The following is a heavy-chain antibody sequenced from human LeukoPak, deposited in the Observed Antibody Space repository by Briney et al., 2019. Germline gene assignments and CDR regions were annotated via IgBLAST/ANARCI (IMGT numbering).Heavy chain of an antibody. Sequence: PGGSLRLSCSASGFTFSTYSMNCVRQAPGKGLEWVSSISSSSRYIYYADSVKGRFTISRDNAKNSLYLQMNSLRAEDTAVYYCAREGVVAATGYWGQGTLVTVSS. D-gene: IGHD2-15*01. J-gene: IGHJ4*02. CDR3: AREGVVAATGY. CDR2: ISSSSRYI. CDR1: GFTFSTYS. V-gene: IGHV3-21*01.